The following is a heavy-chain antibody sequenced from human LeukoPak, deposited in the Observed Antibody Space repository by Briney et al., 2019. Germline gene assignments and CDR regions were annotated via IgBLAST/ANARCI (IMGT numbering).Heavy chain of an antibody. Sequence: SETLSLTRTVSGGSISSYYWSWIRQPAGNRLEWIGRLYTSGSANYNPSLKSPVTMSIDTSKNQFSLKLSSVTAADTAVYYCARDRGHYDSSGYLFDYWGQGTLVTVSS. V-gene: IGHV4-4*07. CDR2: LYTSGSA. D-gene: IGHD3-22*01. J-gene: IGHJ4*02. CDR1: GGSISSYY. CDR3: ARDRGHYDSSGYLFDY.